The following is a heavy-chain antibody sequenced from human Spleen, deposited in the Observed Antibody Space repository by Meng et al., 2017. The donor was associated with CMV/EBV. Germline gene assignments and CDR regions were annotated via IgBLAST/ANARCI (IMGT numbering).Heavy chain of an antibody. Sequence: SETLSLTCAVYGGSFSGYYWSWTRQPPGKGLEWIGEINHSGSTNYNPSLKSRVTISVDTSKNQFSLKLSSVTAADTAVYYCARDRILVGYGMDVWGQGTTVTVSS. CDR3: ARDRILVGYGMDV. CDR2: INHSGST. CDR1: GGSFSGYY. J-gene: IGHJ6*02. V-gene: IGHV4-34*01. D-gene: IGHD2-8*02.